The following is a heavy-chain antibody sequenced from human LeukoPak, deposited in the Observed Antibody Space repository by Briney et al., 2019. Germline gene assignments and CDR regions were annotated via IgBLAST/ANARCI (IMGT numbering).Heavy chain of an antibody. J-gene: IGHJ4*02. D-gene: IGHD2-15*01. CDR2: IYYSGST. V-gene: IGHV4-39*01. CDR3: ARQLRYCRGGSCYSIARWPFFDY. Sequence: SETLSLTCTVSGGSISSSSYYWGWIRQPPGKGLEWIGSIYYSGSTYYNPSLKSRVTISVDTSKNQFSLKLSSVTAADTAVYSCARQLRYCRGGSCYSIARWPFFDYCGQETPVTVSS. CDR1: GGSISSSSYY.